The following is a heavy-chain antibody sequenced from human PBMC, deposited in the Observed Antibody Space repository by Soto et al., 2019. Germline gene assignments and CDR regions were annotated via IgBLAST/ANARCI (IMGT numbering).Heavy chain of an antibody. D-gene: IGHD5-18*01. J-gene: IGHJ6*02. CDR2: IIPIFGTS. CDR3: ASGYSYGWGTGGMDV. Sequence: QVQLVQSGAEVKKPGSSVKVSCKASGGTFSSYAISWVRQAPGQGLEWMGGIIPIFGTSNYAQKFQGRVTITADESTSTAYMALSRLRSEDTAVYYCASGYSYGWGTGGMDVWGQGTTVTVSS. V-gene: IGHV1-69*01. CDR1: GGTFSSYA.